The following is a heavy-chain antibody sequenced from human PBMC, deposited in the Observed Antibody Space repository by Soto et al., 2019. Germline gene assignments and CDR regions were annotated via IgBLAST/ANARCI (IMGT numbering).Heavy chain of an antibody. CDR1: GFTFSSYG. CDR2: IWYDGSNK. V-gene: IGHV3-33*01. J-gene: IGHJ4*02. D-gene: IGHD4-4*01. Sequence: GGSLRLSCAASGFTFSSYGMHWVRQAPGKGLEWVAVIWYDGSNKYYADSVKGRFTISRDNSKNTLYLQMNSLRAEDTAVYYCARDALRGNYPDYWGQGTLVTVSS. CDR3: ARDALRGNYPDY.